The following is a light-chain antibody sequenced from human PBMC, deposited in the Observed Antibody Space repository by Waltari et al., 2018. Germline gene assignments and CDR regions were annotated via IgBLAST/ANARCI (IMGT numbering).Light chain of an antibody. V-gene: IGKV3-20*01. CDR1: QSVSGSY. Sequence: EIVLTQSPGTLSLSPGERATLSCRASQSVSGSYLAWYQQTPGQAPRLLIYGASNRATGIPDRISGSGSGTDFTLTISRLESEDFAVYYCQQYGSSPETFGQGTKVEAK. J-gene: IGKJ1*01. CDR2: GAS. CDR3: QQYGSSPET.